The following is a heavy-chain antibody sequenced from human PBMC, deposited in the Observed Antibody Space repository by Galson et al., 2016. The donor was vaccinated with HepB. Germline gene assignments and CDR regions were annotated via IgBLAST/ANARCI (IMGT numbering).Heavy chain of an antibody. J-gene: IGHJ1*01. CDR1: GYTFTSYG. CDR2: ISGYNGNT. Sequence: SVKVSCKASGYTFTSYGIIWVRQAPGQGLEWMGWISGYNGNTNYAQKFQGRVTMTAETSTSTAYMEVRSLRSDDTAVYYCARDKYDVWSGPSGVEYFQHWGQGTLVTVSS. CDR3: ARDKYDVWSGPSGVEYFQH. D-gene: IGHD3-3*01. V-gene: IGHV1-18*01.